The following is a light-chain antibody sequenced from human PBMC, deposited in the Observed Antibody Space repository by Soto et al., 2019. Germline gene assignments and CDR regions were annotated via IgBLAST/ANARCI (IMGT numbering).Light chain of an antibody. Sequence: EIVMTQSPATLSVSPWEIATLSCRASQSVSRIYLAWYQQKPRQAPRLLIYDASSRATGIPDRSSGSGSGTDFTLTISRLEPEDSAVYYCQQYGSSPPITFGQGTRLEIK. CDR1: QSVSRIY. CDR2: DAS. J-gene: IGKJ5*01. V-gene: IGKV3-20*01. CDR3: QQYGSSPPIT.